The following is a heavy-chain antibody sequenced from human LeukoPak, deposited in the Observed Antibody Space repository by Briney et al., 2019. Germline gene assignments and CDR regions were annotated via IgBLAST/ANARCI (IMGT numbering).Heavy chain of an antibody. CDR3: ARLEYYSQHRFDY. CDR1: GGSISSSSYS. D-gene: IGHD3-10*01. CDR2: IYYSGST. J-gene: IGHJ4*02. Sequence: SETLSLTCTVSGGSISSSSYSWGWIRQPPGKGLEWIGRIYYSGSTYYNPSLKSRVTISVDTSKNQFSLKLSSVTAADTAVYYCARLEYYSQHRFDYWGQGTLVTVSS. V-gene: IGHV4-39*01.